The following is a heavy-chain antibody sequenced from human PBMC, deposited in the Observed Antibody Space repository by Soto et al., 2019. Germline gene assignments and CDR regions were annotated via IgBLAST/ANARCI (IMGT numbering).Heavy chain of an antibody. CDR1: GYTFTSYA. V-gene: IGHV1-3*01. J-gene: IGHJ6*03. CDR3: ARVSLLWFGELSNYYMDV. CDR2: INAGNGNT. Sequence: GASVKVSCKASGYTFTSYAMHWVRQAPGQRLEWMGWINAGNGNTKYSQKFQGRVTITRDTSASTAYMELSSLRSEDTAVYYCARVSLLWFGELSNYYMDVWGKGTTVTVSS. D-gene: IGHD3-10*01.